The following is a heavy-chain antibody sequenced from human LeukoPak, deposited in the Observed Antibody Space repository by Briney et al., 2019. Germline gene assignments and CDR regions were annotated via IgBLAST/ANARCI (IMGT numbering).Heavy chain of an antibody. CDR1: GYTFTGPY. D-gene: IGHD2-8*01. CDR3: ARVEYCTKGVCINFDF. CDR2: RNPKSGGT. V-gene: IGHV1-2*02. Sequence: ASVKVSCKASGYTFTGPYIHWMRQAPGQGLAWMAWRNPKSGGTKYAQKFKGRVTVNRDTSTSTAYMELSGLRADDTATYYCARVEYCTKGVCINFDFWGQGTLVAVSS. J-gene: IGHJ4*02.